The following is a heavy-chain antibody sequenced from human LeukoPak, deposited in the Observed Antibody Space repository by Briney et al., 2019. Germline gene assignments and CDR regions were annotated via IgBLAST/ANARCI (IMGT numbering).Heavy chain of an antibody. D-gene: IGHD3-16*01. V-gene: IGHV3-20*01. CDR1: GFTFDDYG. J-gene: IGHJ4*02. Sequence: GGSLRLSCAASGFTFDDYGMSWVRQAPGKGLEWVSGINWNGGSTGYADSVKGRFTISRDNAKNSLYLQMNSLRAEDTALYHCARVFPNYGSGSYPYYFDYWGQGTLVTVSS. CDR3: ARVFPNYGSGSYPYYFDY. CDR2: INWNGGST.